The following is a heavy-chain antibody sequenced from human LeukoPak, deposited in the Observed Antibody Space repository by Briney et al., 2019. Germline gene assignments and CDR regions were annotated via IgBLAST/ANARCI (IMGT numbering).Heavy chain of an antibody. D-gene: IGHD5-12*01. V-gene: IGHV1-24*01. CDR1: GYTLTELS. Sequence: ASVKVSCKVSGYTLTELSMHWVRQAPGKGLEWMGGFDPEDGETIYAQKFQGRVTMTGDTSTDTAYMELSGLRSEDTAVYYCATAELWGGYELPNLWGQGTLVTVSS. CDR3: ATAELWGGYELPNL. CDR2: FDPEDGET. J-gene: IGHJ5*02.